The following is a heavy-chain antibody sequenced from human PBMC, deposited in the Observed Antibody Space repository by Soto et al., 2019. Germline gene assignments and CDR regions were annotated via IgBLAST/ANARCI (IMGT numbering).Heavy chain of an antibody. V-gene: IGHV4-59*12. Sequence: PSETLSLTCSISGGSISGYHWNWIRQTPGKGVEWIGYFHNSGNPKYTSSLKSRVTISVDISERQSSLKLRSVTAADTAVYYCARVSSSCGLVNYFDYWGQGTPVTVSS. J-gene: IGHJ4*02. CDR3: ARVSSSCGLVNYFDY. CDR1: GGSISGYH. CDR2: FHNSGNP. D-gene: IGHD2-2*01.